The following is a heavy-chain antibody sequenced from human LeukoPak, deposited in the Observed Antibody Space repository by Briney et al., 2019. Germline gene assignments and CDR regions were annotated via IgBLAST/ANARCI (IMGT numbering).Heavy chain of an antibody. CDR3: TTATTVTHYDYYAMDV. CDR1: GCTFSNAW. V-gene: IGHV3-15*01. D-gene: IGHD4-17*01. Sequence: PGGSLRLSCAASGCTFSNAWMSWVRQAPGKGLEWVGRIKSQTGGGTTDYAAPVKDRFTISRDDSKNTLYLQMNSLKTEDTAVDYCTTATTVTHYDYYAMDVWGQGTTVTVSS. J-gene: IGHJ6*02. CDR2: IKSQTGGGTT.